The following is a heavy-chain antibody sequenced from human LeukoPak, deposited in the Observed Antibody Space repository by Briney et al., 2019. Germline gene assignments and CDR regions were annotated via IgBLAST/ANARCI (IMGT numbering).Heavy chain of an antibody. V-gene: IGHV4-59*01. CDR2: IHDTGST. J-gene: IGHJ4*02. CDR3: GRSRYYDRIIFF. CDR1: GGSINRYN. D-gene: IGHD3-22*01. Sequence: KPSETLSLTCTVSGGSINRYNWIWVRQPPGKGLEWIGYIHDTGSTKNNPSLRSRVTISVDPSKNQVSLKMRFVTAADTAVYYYGRSRYYDRIIFFWGERTLVTVSS.